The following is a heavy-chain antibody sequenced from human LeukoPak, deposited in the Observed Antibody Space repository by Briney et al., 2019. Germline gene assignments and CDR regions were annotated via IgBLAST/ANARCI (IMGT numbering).Heavy chain of an antibody. CDR3: ITDHYNNYGNFDF. V-gene: IGHV1-24*01. J-gene: IGHJ4*02. D-gene: IGHD4-11*01. CDR1: GFVLTEES. CDR2: LDRETDET. Sequence: ASVKVSCKVSGFVLTEESVHWVRQAPGKGLEWMASLDRETDETIYAQNFQGRVTMTEDTSTDTAYMEVRRLTSEDTALYFCITDHYNNYGNFDFWGQRTLLNVAS.